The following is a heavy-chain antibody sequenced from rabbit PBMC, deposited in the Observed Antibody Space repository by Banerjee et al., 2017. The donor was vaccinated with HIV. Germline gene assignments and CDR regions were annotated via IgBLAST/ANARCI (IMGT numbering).Heavy chain of an antibody. J-gene: IGHJ4*01. CDR3: VSYDDYGDRNL. V-gene: IGHV1S7*01. D-gene: IGHD2-1*01. CDR2: IDTGDGDT. CDR1: GFDFSRYY. Sequence: QSLEESGGDLVKPGASLTLSCTASGFDFSRYYMSWVRQAPGKGLEWIGCIDTGDGDTYYANWVNGRFTISSDNAQNTLYLQLNSLTAADTATYFCVSYDDYGDRNLWGPGTLVTVS.